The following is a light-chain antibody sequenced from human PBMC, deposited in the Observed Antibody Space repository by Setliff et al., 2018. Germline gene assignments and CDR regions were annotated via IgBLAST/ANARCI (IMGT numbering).Light chain of an antibody. V-gene: IGLV2-14*03. J-gene: IGLJ1*01. Sequence: QSVLTQPASVSGSPGQSITISCTGTSSDVGDYNYVSWYQHHPGKAPKLIIYNVSNRPSGVSNRFSGSKSGNTASLTISGLQADDEADYYCCAYTASTTYVFVNGTKVTVL. CDR2: NVS. CDR1: SSDVGDYNY. CDR3: CAYTASTTYV.